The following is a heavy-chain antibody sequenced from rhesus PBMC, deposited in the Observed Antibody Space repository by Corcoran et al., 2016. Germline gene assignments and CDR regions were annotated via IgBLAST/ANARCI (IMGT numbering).Heavy chain of an antibody. CDR1: GFTFGSYA. Sequence: QVQLVQSGAEVKKPGASVKVSCKASGFTFGSYAISWVRQAPGQGLEWMGVIIPLVGKTNYPENNKGRVTITADTSKSPAYMELSSLRSEDTAVYYCARGLYCTGSGCSDEADYWGQGVLVTVSS. D-gene: IGHD2-21*01. CDR2: IIPLVGKT. CDR3: ARGLYCTGSGCSDEADY. J-gene: IGHJ4*01. V-gene: IGHV1-198*02.